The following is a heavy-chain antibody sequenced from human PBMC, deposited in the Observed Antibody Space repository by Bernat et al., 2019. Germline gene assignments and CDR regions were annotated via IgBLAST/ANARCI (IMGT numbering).Heavy chain of an antibody. Sequence: EVQLLESGGGLVQPGGSLRLSCAASGFTFSSYAMSWVRQAPGKGLEWVSAISGSGGSSSTIYYADSVRGRTTVSRDNAKNSLYLQMTSLRVEDTAVYYCARVWTDSNGWYQFDYWGQGAPVIVSS. CDR2: ISGSGGSSSTI. D-gene: IGHD6-19*01. V-gene: IGHV3-23*01. CDR1: GFTFSSYA. J-gene: IGHJ4*02. CDR3: ARVWTDSNGWYQFDY.